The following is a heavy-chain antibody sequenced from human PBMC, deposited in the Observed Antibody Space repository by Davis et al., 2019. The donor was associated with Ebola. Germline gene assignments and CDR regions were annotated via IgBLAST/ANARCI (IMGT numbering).Heavy chain of an antibody. D-gene: IGHD5/OR15-5a*01. CDR1: GFNFNIYA. V-gene: IGHV3-48*04. J-gene: IGHJ4*02. Sequence: GESLKISCAASGFNFNIYAMNWVRQAPGKGLEWISFISTNSSTIHYADSVKGRFTISRDNVKSSLFLQMKSLSVEDTAIYYCARGLVSLGGQGTLVIVSS. CDR2: ISTNSSTI. CDR3: ARGLVSL.